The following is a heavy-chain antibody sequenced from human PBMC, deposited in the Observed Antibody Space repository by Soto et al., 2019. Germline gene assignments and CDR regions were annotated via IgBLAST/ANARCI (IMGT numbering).Heavy chain of an antibody. CDR1: GGSISSYY. Sequence: SETLSLTCTVSGGSISSYYWSWIRQPPGKGLEWIGYIYYSGSTNYNPSLKSRVTISVDTSKNQFSLRLSSVTAADTAVYYCARLGSSSSRLWYYYYMDVWAKGPRSPSP. CDR3: ARLGSSSSRLWYYYYMDV. J-gene: IGHJ6*03. CDR2: IYYSGST. D-gene: IGHD6-6*01. V-gene: IGHV4-59*08.